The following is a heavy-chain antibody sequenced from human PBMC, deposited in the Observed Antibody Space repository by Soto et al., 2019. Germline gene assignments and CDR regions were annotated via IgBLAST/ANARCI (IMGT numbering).Heavy chain of an antibody. V-gene: IGHV3-23*01. CDR2: ISGSTGTT. Sequence: EVQVLESGGGSVQPGGSLRLSCAASGFTFSNFAMSWVRHAPGQGLEWVSEISGSTGTTYYADSVKGRFIISRDNSKNMVHLHRNSLRAEDTAVCYCAEDTSSSPYHMDVWGKGTTVTVSS. D-gene: IGHD2-2*01. CDR1: GFTFSNFA. CDR3: AEDTSSSPYHMDV. J-gene: IGHJ6*03.